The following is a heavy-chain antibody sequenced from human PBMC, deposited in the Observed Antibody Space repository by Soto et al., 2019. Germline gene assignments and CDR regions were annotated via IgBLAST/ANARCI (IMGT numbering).Heavy chain of an antibody. D-gene: IGHD2-15*01. CDR3: TTDSSIVVVVAASYNWFDP. Sequence: GGSLRLSCAASGFTFSNAWMSWFRQAPGKGLEWVGRIKSKTDGGTTDYAAPVKGRFTISRDDSKNTLYLQMNSLKTEDTAVYYCTTDSSIVVVVAASYNWFDPWGQGTLVTVSS. V-gene: IGHV3-15*01. CDR1: GFTFSNAW. CDR2: IKSKTDGGTT. J-gene: IGHJ5*02.